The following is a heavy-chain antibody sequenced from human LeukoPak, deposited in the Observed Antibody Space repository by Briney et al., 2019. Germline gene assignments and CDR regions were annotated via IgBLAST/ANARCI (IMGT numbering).Heavy chain of an antibody. Sequence: ASLKVSCKASGYTFTGYYMHWVRQAPGQGLEWMAWINPNSGGTDYAQKFQGRVTMTRDTSTSTVYMELSSLRSEDTAVYYCSRDYYDSNGYYFGYWGQGTLVTVSS. CDR1: GYTFTGYY. J-gene: IGHJ4*02. CDR3: SRDYYDSNGYYFGY. D-gene: IGHD3-22*01. V-gene: IGHV1-2*02. CDR2: INPNSGGT.